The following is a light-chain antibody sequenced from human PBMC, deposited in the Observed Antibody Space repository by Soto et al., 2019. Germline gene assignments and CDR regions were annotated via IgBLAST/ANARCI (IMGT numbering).Light chain of an antibody. CDR3: QQYNNWPRT. V-gene: IGKV3-15*01. CDR2: GAS. CDR1: QNLGSSY. J-gene: IGKJ1*01. Sequence: EIVLTQSPGTLSLSPEERATLSCRASQNLGSSYLAWYQQKPGQAPRLLIYGASTRATGIPARFSGSGSGTEFTLTISSLQSEDFAVYSCQQYNNWPRTFGQGTKV.